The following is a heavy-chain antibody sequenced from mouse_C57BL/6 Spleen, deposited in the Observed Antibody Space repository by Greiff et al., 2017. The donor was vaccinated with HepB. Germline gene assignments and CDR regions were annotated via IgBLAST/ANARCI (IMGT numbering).Heavy chain of an antibody. CDR1: GYSFTDYN. D-gene: IGHD2-3*01. J-gene: IGHJ1*03. Sequence: EVKLQESGPELVKPGASVKISCKASGYSFTDYNMNWVKQSNGKSLEWIGVINPNYGTTSYNQKFKGKATLTVDQSSSTAYMQLNSLTSEDSAVYYCSRYDEGLLPYWYFDVWGTGTTVTVSS. CDR3: SRYDEGLLPYWYFDV. V-gene: IGHV1-39*01. CDR2: INPNYGTT.